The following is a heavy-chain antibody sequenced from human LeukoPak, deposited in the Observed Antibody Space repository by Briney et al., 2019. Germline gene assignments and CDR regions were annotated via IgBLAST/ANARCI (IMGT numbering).Heavy chain of an antibody. V-gene: IGHV3-30*03. CDR2: ISYDGNNR. J-gene: IGHJ3*02. Sequence: GGSLRLSCAASRFTFSSYGMHWVRQATGKGLEWVAVISYDGNNRYYADSVKGRFTISRYNSKNTLYLQMNSLRAEDTAVYYCARRGGSGYYDAFDMRGQGTMVTVSP. D-gene: IGHD3-22*01. CDR3: ARRGGSGYYDAFDM. CDR1: RFTFSSYG.